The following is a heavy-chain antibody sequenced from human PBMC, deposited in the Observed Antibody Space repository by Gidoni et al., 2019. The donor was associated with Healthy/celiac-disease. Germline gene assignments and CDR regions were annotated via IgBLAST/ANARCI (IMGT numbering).Heavy chain of an antibody. D-gene: IGHD6-19*01. J-gene: IGHJ5*02. CDR2: ISAYNGNT. CDR3: ARAGRAVAVFGWFDP. Sequence: QVQLVQSGAEVKKPGASVKVSCKASGYTFTSYGISWVRQAPGQGLEWMGWISAYNGNTNYAQKLQGRVTMTTDTSTSTADMELRSLRSDDTAVYYCARAGRAVAVFGWFDPWGQGTLVTVSS. V-gene: IGHV1-18*01. CDR1: GYTFTSYG.